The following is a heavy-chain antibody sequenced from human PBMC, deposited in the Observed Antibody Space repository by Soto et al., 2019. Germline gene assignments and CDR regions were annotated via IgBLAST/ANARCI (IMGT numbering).Heavy chain of an antibody. D-gene: IGHD2-15*01. V-gene: IGHV1-18*01. J-gene: IGHJ3*02. Sequence: ASVKVSCKASGYTFTSYGISWVRQAPGQGLEWMGWISAYNGNTNYAQKLQGRVTMTTDTSTSTAYMELRSLRSDDTAVYYCARDNSLYCSGGSCYLYNDAFDIWGQGTMVTVSS. CDR3: ARDNSLYCSGGSCYLYNDAFDI. CDR1: GYTFTSYG. CDR2: ISAYNGNT.